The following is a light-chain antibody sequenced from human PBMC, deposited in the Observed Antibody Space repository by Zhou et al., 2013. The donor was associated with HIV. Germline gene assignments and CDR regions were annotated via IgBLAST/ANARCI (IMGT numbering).Light chain of an antibody. CDR3: LQHNSDPQT. CDR2: SAS. Sequence: DIQMTQSPSSLSASVGDRVTITCRASQGIRNDLAWYQQKPGKAPKRLIYSASSLQSGVPSRFSGSGSGTEFTLTISSLQLEDFATYYCLQHNSDPQTFGQGTTGGSQT. J-gene: IGKJ1*01. V-gene: IGKV1-17*01. CDR1: QGIRND.